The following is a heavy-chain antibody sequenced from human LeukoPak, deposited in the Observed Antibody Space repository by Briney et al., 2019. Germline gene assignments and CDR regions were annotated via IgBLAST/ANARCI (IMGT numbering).Heavy chain of an antibody. D-gene: IGHD3-10*01. CDR2: ISWNSGSI. V-gene: IGHV3-9*01. CDR1: GYTFDDYA. J-gene: IGHJ5*02. Sequence: SLRLSCAASGYTFDDYAMHWVRQAPGKGLEWVSGISWNSGSIGYADSEKGRFTISRDNAKNSLYLQMNSLRAEDTALYYCAKDISDGSGSYNWFDPWGQGTLVTVSS. CDR3: AKDISDGSGSYNWFDP.